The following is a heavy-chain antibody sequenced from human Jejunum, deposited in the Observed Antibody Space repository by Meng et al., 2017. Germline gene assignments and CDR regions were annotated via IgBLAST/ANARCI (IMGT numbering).Heavy chain of an antibody. V-gene: IGHV5-51*01. D-gene: IGHD2-21*02. CDR1: GYTFSTYW. Sequence: GGSLRLSCKGSGYTFSTYWIAWVRQMPGKGLEWMGIIYPGDSDTRYSPSFQGQVTISADKSISTAYLQWSSLKASDTAMYYCARRRYDCGGDCHLFDSWGQGTLVTVSS. J-gene: IGHJ4*02. CDR3: ARRRYDCGGDCHLFDS. CDR2: IYPGDSDT.